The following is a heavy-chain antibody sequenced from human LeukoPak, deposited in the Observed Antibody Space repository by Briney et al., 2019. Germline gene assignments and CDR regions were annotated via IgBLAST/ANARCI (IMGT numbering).Heavy chain of an antibody. CDR1: GGSISSGSYY. J-gene: IGHJ5*02. Sequence: SQTLSLTCTVSGGSISSGSYYWSWIRQPAGKGLEWIGRIYTSGSTNYNPSLKSRVTISVDTSKNQFSLKLSSVTAADTAVYYCAREIAALSNWFDPWGQGTLVTVSS. CDR3: AREIAALSNWFDP. CDR2: IYTSGST. D-gene: IGHD3-16*01. V-gene: IGHV4-61*02.